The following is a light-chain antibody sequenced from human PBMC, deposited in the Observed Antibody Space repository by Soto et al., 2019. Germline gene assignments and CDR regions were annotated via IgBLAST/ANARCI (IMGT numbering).Light chain of an antibody. CDR2: DAS. Sequence: DIVLTQSPGTLSLSPGERATLFCWASQSVGRRLAWYQQKPGQAPSLLVYDASNRATGVPARFSGGGSGTDFSLTISSLEPEDFAVYYCQQRNDWRRGTFGQGTRLEI. J-gene: IGKJ5*01. V-gene: IGKV3-11*01. CDR1: QSVGRR. CDR3: QQRNDWRRGT.